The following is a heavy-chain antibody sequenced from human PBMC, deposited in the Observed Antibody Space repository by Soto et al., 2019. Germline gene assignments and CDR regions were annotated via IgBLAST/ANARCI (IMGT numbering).Heavy chain of an antibody. D-gene: IGHD2-15*01. CDR3: ARDGNSSATDLGY. CDR2: IYSDGGT. J-gene: IGHJ4*02. Sequence: PGGSLRLSCVASGFPVSSKYMSWVRQAPGKGLEWVSIIYSDGGTYYGDSVKGRFTISRDNSKNKLYLQMNRLTAEDTAMYYCARDGNSSATDLGYWGLGTLVTVSS. V-gene: IGHV3-66*01. CDR1: GFPVSSKY.